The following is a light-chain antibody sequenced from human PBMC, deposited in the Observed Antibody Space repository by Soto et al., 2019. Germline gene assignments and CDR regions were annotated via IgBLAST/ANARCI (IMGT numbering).Light chain of an antibody. V-gene: IGLV8-61*01. CDR3: VLYMGSGISV. CDR2: NTN. Sequence: QTVVTQEPSFSVSPGGTVTLTCGLSSGSVSTNLHPSWYQQTPGQAPRTLIYNTNSRSSGVPDRFSGSILGNKAALTITGAQADDECDYYCVLYMGSGISVFGGGTKLTVL. J-gene: IGLJ2*01. CDR1: SGSVSTNLH.